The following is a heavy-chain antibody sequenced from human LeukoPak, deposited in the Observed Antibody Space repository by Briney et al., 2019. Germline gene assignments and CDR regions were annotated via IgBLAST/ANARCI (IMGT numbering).Heavy chain of an antibody. J-gene: IGHJ4*02. CDR2: ISYDGSGK. D-gene: IGHD5-12*01. CDR3: ARAFGWLKTFDY. CDR1: GFTFSRYA. Sequence: GGSLRLSCAASGFTFSRYALHWVRQAPGKGPEGVAVISYDGSGKEYADTVKGRVTISRDNSKNTLFLQMNSLRIDDTAVYYCARAFGWLKTFDYWSLGTLVTVSS. V-gene: IGHV3-30-3*01.